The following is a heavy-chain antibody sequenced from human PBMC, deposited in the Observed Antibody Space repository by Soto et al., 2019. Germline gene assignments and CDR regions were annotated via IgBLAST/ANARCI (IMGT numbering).Heavy chain of an antibody. CDR2: IYYSGST. J-gene: IGHJ4*02. V-gene: IGHV4-31*03. CDR1: GGSISSGGYY. Sequence: QVQLQESGPGLVKPSQTLSLTCTVSGGSISSGGYYWSWIRQHPGKGLEWIGYIYYSGSTYYNPSLKSRGTLSVDTSKNQFSLKLSSVTAADTAVYYCARGVRGWFGELLYYCDYWGQGTLVTVSS. CDR3: ARGVRGWFGELLYYCDY. D-gene: IGHD3-10*01.